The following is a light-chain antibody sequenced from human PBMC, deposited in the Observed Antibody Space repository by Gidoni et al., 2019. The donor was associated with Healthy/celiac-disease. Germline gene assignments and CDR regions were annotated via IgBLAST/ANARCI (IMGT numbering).Light chain of an antibody. CDR2: GAS. CDR3: QQYNNWPLT. J-gene: IGKJ4*01. Sequence: EILMTQSPSTLSVSPGERATISCRASQSVSSNLAWYQQKPGQAPGLLIYGASTRASGLPARFSGSGSGTEFTLTISSLQSEDFAVYYCQQYNNWPLTFGGGTKVEIK. V-gene: IGKV3-15*01. CDR1: QSVSSN.